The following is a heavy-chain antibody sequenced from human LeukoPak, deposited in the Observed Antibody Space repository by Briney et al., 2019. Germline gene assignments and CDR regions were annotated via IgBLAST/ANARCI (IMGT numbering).Heavy chain of an antibody. CDR3: ARAPRYSSGWCLDY. J-gene: IGHJ4*02. V-gene: IGHV3-21*01. CDR2: ISSSSYI. Sequence: GGSLRLSCAASGFTFSSYSMNWVRQAPGKGLEWVSSISSSSYIYYADSVKGRFTISRDNAKNSLYLQMNSLRAEDTAVYYCARAPRYSSGWCLDYWGQGTLVTVSS. D-gene: IGHD6-19*01. CDR1: GFTFSSYS.